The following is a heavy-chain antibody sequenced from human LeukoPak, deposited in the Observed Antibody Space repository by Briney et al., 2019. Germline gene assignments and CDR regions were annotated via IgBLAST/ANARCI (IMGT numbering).Heavy chain of an antibody. J-gene: IGHJ6*02. CDR2: ISYSGDS. CDR1: GGSINSYY. V-gene: IGHV4-59*12. Sequence: SETLSLTCTVSGGSINSYYWSWIRQPPGKGLEWIGYISYSGDSNYYPSLKSRVTISVDTSKNQFSLKLSSVTAADTAVYYCAREGLFYDILTGPYYYGMDVWGQGATVTVSS. CDR3: AREGLFYDILTGPYYYGMDV. D-gene: IGHD3-9*01.